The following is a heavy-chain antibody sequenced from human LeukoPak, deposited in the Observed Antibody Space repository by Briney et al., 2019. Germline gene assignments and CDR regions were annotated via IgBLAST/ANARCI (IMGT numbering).Heavy chain of an antibody. CDR3: ARSIAAAGTPGY. D-gene: IGHD6-13*01. CDR1: GFTFSGYS. Sequence: GGSLRLSCVTSGFTFSGYSLNWVRQAPGKGLEWVSYINSDSSSIYYADSVQGRFTVSRDNAKNSLYLQMNTLRAEDTAVYYCARSIAAAGTPGYWGQGTLVTVSS. J-gene: IGHJ4*02. CDR2: INSDSSSI. V-gene: IGHV3-48*04.